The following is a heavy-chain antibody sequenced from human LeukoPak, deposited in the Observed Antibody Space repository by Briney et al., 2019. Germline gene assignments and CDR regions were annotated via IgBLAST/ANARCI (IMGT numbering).Heavy chain of an antibody. CDR3: ARGRLGELSHCFGY. J-gene: IGHJ4*02. Sequence: SVKVSCKASGGTFSSYAISWVRQAPGQGLEWMGGIIPIFGTANYAQKFQGRVTITADESTSTAYMELSSLRSEDTAVYYCARGRLGELSHCFGYWGQGPLVTVSS. D-gene: IGHD3-16*02. CDR2: IIPIFGTA. CDR1: GGTFSSYA. V-gene: IGHV1-69*13.